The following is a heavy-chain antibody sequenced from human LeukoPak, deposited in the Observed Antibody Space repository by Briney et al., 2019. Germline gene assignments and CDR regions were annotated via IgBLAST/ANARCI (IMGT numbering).Heavy chain of an antibody. D-gene: IGHD3-9*01. CDR1: GFTFSSYS. CDR2: ISSSSSHI. J-gene: IGHJ6*04. CDR3: ARYDILTGSGMDV. Sequence: GGSLRLSCAASGFTFSSYSMNWVRQAPGKGLEWVSSISSSSSHIYYADSVKGRFTISRDNAKNSLYLQMNSLRAEDTAVYYCARYDILTGSGMDVWGKGTTVTVSS. V-gene: IGHV3-21*01.